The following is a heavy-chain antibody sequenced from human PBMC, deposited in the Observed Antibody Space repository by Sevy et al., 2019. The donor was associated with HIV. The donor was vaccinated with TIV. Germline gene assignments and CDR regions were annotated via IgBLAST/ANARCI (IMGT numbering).Heavy chain of an antibody. CDR1: GYSISSGYY. CDR3: ARHGVTGDWFDP. CDR2: IYHSGST. J-gene: IGHJ5*02. V-gene: IGHV4-38-2*01. D-gene: IGHD7-27*01. Sequence: SETLSLTCAVSGYSISSGYYWGWIRQPPGKGLEWIGSIYHSGSTYYNPSLKSRVTISVDTSKNQFSLKLSSVTAADTAVCYCARHGVTGDWFDPWGQGTLVTVSS.